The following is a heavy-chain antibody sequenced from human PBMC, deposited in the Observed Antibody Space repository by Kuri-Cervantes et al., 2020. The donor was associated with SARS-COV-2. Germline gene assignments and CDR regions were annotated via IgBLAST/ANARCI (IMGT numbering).Heavy chain of an antibody. D-gene: IGHD3-3*01. J-gene: IGHJ6*03. Sequence: GSLRLSCTVSGCSISSSSYYWGWIRQPPGKGLEWIGSIYYSGSTMYNPSRKSRVTISVDTCKNLFSLKLNSVTAADMAVYYCARQYVLRHLEWSREMRATYYMDVWGKGTTVTVSS. CDR2: IYYSGST. CDR1: GCSISSSSYY. CDR3: ARQYVLRHLEWSREMRATYYMDV. V-gene: IGHV4-39*01.